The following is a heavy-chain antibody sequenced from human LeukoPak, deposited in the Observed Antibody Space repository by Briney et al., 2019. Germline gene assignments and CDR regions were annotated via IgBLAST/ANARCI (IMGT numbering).Heavy chain of an antibody. V-gene: IGHV1-18*01. CDR3: ARVGIAYCGGDCYVYNWFDP. CDR2: ISAYNGNT. Sequence: ASVKVSCKASGYTFTSYGISWVRQAPGQGLEWMGWISAYNGNTNYAQKLQGRVTMTTDTSTSTACMELRSLRSDDTAVYYCARVGIAYCGGDCYVYNWFDPWGQGTLVTVSS. J-gene: IGHJ5*02. D-gene: IGHD2-21*02. CDR1: GYTFTSYG.